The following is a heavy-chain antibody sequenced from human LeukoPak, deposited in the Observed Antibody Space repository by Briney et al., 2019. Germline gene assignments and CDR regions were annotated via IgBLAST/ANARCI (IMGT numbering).Heavy chain of an antibody. D-gene: IGHD2-15*01. J-gene: IGHJ5*02. Sequence: SETQSLTCTVSGGSISSSSYYWGWIRQPPGKGLEWIGSIYYSGSTYYNPSLKSRVTISVDTSKNQFSLKLSSVTAADTAVYFCARLSCSDAVCPTLPYNHFDRWGQGTLVTVSS. CDR3: ARLSCSDAVCPTLPYNHFDR. V-gene: IGHV4-39*07. CDR1: GGSISSSSYY. CDR2: IYYSGST.